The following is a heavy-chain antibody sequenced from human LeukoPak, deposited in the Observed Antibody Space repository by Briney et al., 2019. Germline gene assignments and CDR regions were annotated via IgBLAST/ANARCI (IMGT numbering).Heavy chain of an antibody. CDR2: IIPIFGTA. Sequence: SVKLSCKAPGGTFSSYAISWVRQAPRQGLEWVGGIIPIFGTANYAQKFQGRVTITTGESTSTAYMELSSLRAEDTAVYYCACPRHSSSCVDCWGQGMLVTVSS. D-gene: IGHD6-6*01. CDR3: ACPRHSSSCVDC. J-gene: IGHJ4*02. V-gene: IGHV1-69*05. CDR1: GGTFSSYA.